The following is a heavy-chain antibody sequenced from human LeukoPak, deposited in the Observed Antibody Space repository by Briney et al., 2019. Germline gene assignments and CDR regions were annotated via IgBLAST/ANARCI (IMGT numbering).Heavy chain of an antibody. V-gene: IGHV1-69*05. CDR3: ARRAQYDFWVGDYYYMDV. CDR1: GGTFSSYA. Sequence: ASVTVSCKASGGTFSSYAISWVRQAPGQGLEWMGGIIPIFGTANYAQKFQGRVTITTDESTSTAYMELSSLRSEDTAVYYCARRAQYDFWVGDYYYMDVWGKGTTVTVSS. CDR2: IIPIFGTA. D-gene: IGHD3-3*01. J-gene: IGHJ6*03.